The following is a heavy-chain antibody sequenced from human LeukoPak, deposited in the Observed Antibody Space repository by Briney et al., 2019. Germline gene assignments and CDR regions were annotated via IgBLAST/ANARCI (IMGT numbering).Heavy chain of an antibody. CDR3: AREYRGFDY. J-gene: IGHJ4*02. CDR1: GDPISSNSDY. CDR2: VYYSGST. D-gene: IGHD2-21*01. Sequence: SETLSLTCTVSGDPISSNSDYTNYKWTWIRQPPGKGLEWIGYVYYSGSTNYNPSLKSRVTISVDTSKNQFSLKLTSVTAADTAVYYCAREYRGFDYWGQGTLVTVSS. V-gene: IGHV4-61*01.